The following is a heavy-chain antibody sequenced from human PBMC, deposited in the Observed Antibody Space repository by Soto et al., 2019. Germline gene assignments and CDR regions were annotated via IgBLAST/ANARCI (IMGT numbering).Heavy chain of an antibody. Sequence: PGESLKISCAASGFTFNNYAMNWVRQAPGKGLEWVATIGGTGGSTYYADSVKGRFTISRDNSKNTLYLQMNSLRVEDTAVYYCAKDRLGGNFDYWGQGPQVTVSS. CDR2: IGGTGGST. CDR3: AKDRLGGNFDY. V-gene: IGHV3-23*01. CDR1: GFTFNNYA. J-gene: IGHJ4*02.